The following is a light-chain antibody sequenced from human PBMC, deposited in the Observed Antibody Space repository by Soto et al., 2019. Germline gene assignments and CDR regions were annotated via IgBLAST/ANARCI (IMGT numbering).Light chain of an antibody. V-gene: IGKV1-5*01. J-gene: IGKJ2*01. CDR1: QSIIRW. CDR2: DAS. CDR3: QQYDSYPYT. Sequence: DIQMTQSPSTLSTSVGDRVTITCRASQSIIRWLAWHQQKSGKAPKVLIYDASSLQSGVPSRFSGSGSGTEFPLTISSLQPDDFATYYCQQYDSYPYTFGQGTKLEIK.